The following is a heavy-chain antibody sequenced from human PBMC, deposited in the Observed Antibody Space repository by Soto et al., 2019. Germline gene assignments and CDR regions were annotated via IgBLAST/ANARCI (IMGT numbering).Heavy chain of an antibody. J-gene: IGHJ6*02. CDR2: MNPNSGNT. Sequence: QVQLVQSGAEVKKPGASVKVSCKASGYTFTSYDINWVRQATGQGLEWMGWMNPNSGNTGYAQKFQGRVTLTRNTPISTADMEMSSLKSEDTAVYYCARESTGTTSMDVWGQGTTVTVSS. V-gene: IGHV1-8*01. CDR1: GYTFTSYD. CDR3: ARESTGTTSMDV. D-gene: IGHD1-1*01.